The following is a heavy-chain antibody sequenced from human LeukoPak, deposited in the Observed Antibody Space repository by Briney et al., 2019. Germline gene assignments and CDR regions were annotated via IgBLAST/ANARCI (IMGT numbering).Heavy chain of an antibody. CDR1: GFTFSSYS. CDR2: ISSGSSTT. J-gene: IGHJ4*02. D-gene: IGHD3-3*01. Sequence: GGSLRLSCAASGFTFSSYSMNWVRQAPGKGLEWVSYISSGSSTTYYADSVKGRFTISKDNAKNSLFLQMNSLRAEDTAVYYCARDPESGYHYFDYWGQGTLVTVP. CDR3: ARDPESGYHYFDY. V-gene: IGHV3-48*01.